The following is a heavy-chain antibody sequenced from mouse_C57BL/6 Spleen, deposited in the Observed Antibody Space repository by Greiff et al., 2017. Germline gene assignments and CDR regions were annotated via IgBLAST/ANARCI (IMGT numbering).Heavy chain of an antibody. CDR1: GFTFSSYA. Sequence: EVKVVESGGGLVKPGGSLKLSCAASGFTFSSYAMSWVRQTPEKRLEWVATISDGGSYTYYPDNVKGRFTISRDNAKNNLYLQMSHLKSEDTAMXYCARPRPYAMDYWGQGTSVTVSS. J-gene: IGHJ4*01. CDR2: ISDGGSYT. V-gene: IGHV5-4*03. CDR3: ARPRPYAMDY.